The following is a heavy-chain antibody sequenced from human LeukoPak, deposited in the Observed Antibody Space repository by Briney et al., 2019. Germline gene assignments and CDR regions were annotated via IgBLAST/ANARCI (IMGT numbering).Heavy chain of an antibody. D-gene: IGHD6-19*01. CDR2: IYYSGSA. V-gene: IGHV4-39*01. CDR3: AGHVRKRGIAVAGTPGWFDP. Sequence: PSETLSLTCTVSAGSISSSSYSWGWIRQPPGKGLEWIGSIYYSGSAYYNPSLKSRVTISVDTSKNQFSLKLSSVTAADTAVYYCAGHVRKRGIAVAGTPGWFDPWGQGTLVTVSS. J-gene: IGHJ5*02. CDR1: AGSISSSSYS.